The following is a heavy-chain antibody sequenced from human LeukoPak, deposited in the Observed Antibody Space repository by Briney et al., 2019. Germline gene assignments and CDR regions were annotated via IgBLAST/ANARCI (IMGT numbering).Heavy chain of an antibody. CDR1: GFTLSSYA. D-gene: IGHD2-21*01. V-gene: IGHV3-23*01. J-gene: IGHJ4*02. CDR2: ISDSGNT. CDR3: AKAPVTSCRGAYCYPFDY. Sequence: GGSLRLSCAASGFTLSSYAMSWVRQAPGKGLEWVSAISDSGNTYHADSVKGRFTISRDSSKNTLFLQMNRLRPEDAAVYYCAKAPVTSCRGAYCYPFDYWGQGTLVTVSS.